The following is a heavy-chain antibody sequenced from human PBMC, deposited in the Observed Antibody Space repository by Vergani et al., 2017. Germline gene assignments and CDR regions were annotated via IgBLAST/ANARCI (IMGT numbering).Heavy chain of an antibody. V-gene: IGHV3-7*01. CDR1: GFTLSSFW. CDR3: ARVEGYSGIY. CDR2: IKEDGSEK. D-gene: IGHD5-12*01. Sequence: EVQLVESGGGLVQPGGSLRLSCAASGFTLSSFWMSWVRQAAGKGLEWVANIKEDGSEKFYVDSVRGRFVISRDNANNSLYLQLNSLRAEDTAVYYCARVEGYSGIYWGQGTLVTVSS. J-gene: IGHJ4*02.